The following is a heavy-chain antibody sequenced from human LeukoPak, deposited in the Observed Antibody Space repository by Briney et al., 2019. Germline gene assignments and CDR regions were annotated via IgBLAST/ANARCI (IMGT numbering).Heavy chain of an antibody. Sequence: RGSLRLSCAASGFTFSSYAMSWVRQAPGKGLEWVSAISGSGGSTYYADSMKGRFTISRDNSKNTLYLQMNSLRAEDTAVYYCAKEVAAAGRSSYYYGMDVWGQGTTVTVSS. J-gene: IGHJ6*02. V-gene: IGHV3-23*01. D-gene: IGHD6-13*01. CDR1: GFTFSSYA. CDR3: AKEVAAAGRSSYYYGMDV. CDR2: ISGSGGST.